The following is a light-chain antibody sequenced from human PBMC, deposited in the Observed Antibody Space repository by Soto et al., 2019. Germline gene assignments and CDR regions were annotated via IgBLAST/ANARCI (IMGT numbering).Light chain of an antibody. CDR3: AAWDDSLSGFDV. CDR1: SGTNY. V-gene: IGLV1-47*01. CDR2: RNN. J-gene: IGLJ1*01. Sequence: QAVVTQSPSASGTPGQTVTISCSGSSGTNYVYWYQQLPGTAPKLLIYRNNQRPSGVPDRFSGSKSGTSASLAISGLRSEDEADYYCAAWDDSLSGFDVFGTGTKLTVL.